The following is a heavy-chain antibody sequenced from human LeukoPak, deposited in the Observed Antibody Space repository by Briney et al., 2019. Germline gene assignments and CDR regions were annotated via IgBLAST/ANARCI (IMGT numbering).Heavy chain of an antibody. CDR1: GFSLSSYG. J-gene: IGHJ6*03. V-gene: IGHV3-23*01. Sequence: PGGSLRLSCTVSGFSLSSYGMSWVRQAPGKGLEWVSSISSTGGTTYYADSVKGRFTIPRDNSKNTLYLQMNSLRAEDTAIYYCAKNGDRGAYCTGGTCYPYFYYYMDVWGKGTTVTI. CDR2: ISSTGGTT. D-gene: IGHD2-15*01. CDR3: AKNGDRGAYCTGGTCYPYFYYYMDV.